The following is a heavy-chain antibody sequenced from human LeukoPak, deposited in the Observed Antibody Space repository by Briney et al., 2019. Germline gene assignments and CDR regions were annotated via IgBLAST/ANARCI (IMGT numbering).Heavy chain of an antibody. CDR2: IYPSGST. CDR3: ARLPWGVYYFDY. V-gene: IGHV4-4*07. D-gene: IGHD7-27*01. Sequence: SETLSLTCTVSGGSISSYYGSWIRQPAGKGLEWIGRIYPSGSTNYNPSLKSRVTISVDKSKNQFSLKLSSVTAADTAVYYCARLPWGVYYFDYWGQGTLVTVSS. CDR1: GGSISSYY. J-gene: IGHJ4*02.